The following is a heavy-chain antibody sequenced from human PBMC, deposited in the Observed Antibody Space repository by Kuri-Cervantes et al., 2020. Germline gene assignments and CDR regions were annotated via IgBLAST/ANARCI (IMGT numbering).Heavy chain of an antibody. CDR2: IYQSGSS. V-gene: IGHV4-4*07. CDR3: ARLIDSDDYSLRFDAFDM. D-gene: IGHD3-16*01. CDR1: GGSISSYY. Sequence: GSLRLSCTVSGGSISSYYWSWIRQPAGKGLEWIGSIYQSGSSYCNPSLKTRVTMSIDTSKDQFSLKLISVTAADTAVYFCARLIDSDDYSLRFDAFDMWGQGAMVTVSS. J-gene: IGHJ3*02.